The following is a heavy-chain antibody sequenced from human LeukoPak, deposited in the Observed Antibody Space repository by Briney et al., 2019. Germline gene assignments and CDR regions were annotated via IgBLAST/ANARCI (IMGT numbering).Heavy chain of an antibody. J-gene: IGHJ4*02. CDR2: IYYSGNT. CDR3: ARDRGIAAGGTFDY. V-gene: IGHV4-59*01. D-gene: IGHD6-13*01. CDR1: GGSISTYY. Sequence: SETLSLTCTVSGGSISTYYWSWIRQPPGKGLEWIGYIYYSGNTDYNPSLKSRVTISLETSKNHFSLKLSSVTAADTAVCYCARDRGIAAGGTFDYWGQGTLVTVPS.